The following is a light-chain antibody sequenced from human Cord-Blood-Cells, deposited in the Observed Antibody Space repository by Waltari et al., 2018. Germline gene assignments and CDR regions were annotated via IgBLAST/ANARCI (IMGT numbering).Light chain of an antibody. CDR3: QQRSNWPLT. V-gene: IGKV3-11*01. CDR1: QRVSSY. CDR2: DSS. Sequence: EIVLTQSPATLSLSPVERATLSCRASQRVSSYLAWYHQKPGQAPRLLIYDSSTRATGIPARFSGSGSGTDFTLTISSLEPEDFAVYYCQQRSNWPLTFGGGTKVEIK. J-gene: IGKJ4*01.